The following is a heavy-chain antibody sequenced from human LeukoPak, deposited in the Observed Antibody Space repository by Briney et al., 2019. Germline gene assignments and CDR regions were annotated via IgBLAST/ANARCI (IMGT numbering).Heavy chain of an antibody. CDR1: GFTFSSSA. D-gene: IGHD2-8*02. CDR3: AKDGSWSCTD. J-gene: IGHJ4*02. CDR2: IAHHGNNK. Sequence: GGSLRLSCGASGFTFSSSAMHWVRQGPGKGPEWVAYIAHHGNNKYYADSVKGRFTISRDNSKGSPYLQMNSLRADDTAVYYCAKDGSWSCTDWGQGTLVRVSS. V-gene: IGHV3-30*02.